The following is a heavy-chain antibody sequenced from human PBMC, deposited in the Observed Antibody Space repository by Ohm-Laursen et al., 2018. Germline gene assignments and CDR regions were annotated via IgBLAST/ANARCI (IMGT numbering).Heavy chain of an antibody. CDR1: GYTFSSYD. Sequence: GVSVKVSCKASGYTFSSYDIIWVRQASGQGPEWMGWMNPNSHNTGYARKFRGRVSMTSDSSISTAYMELYSLTSEDTATYYCARAVRYQLLSDPWGQGTLVTVSS. D-gene: IGHD4-23*01. V-gene: IGHV1-8*01. CDR3: ARAVRYQLLSDP. J-gene: IGHJ5*02. CDR2: MNPNSHNT.